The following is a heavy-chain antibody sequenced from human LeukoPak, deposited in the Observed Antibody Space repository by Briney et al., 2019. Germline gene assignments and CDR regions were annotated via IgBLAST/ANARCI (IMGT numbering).Heavy chain of an antibody. CDR1: GYTFTDYY. CDR2: INPRGGST. D-gene: IGHD6-6*01. J-gene: IGHJ4*02. CDR3: ARAGGSRSPFDY. V-gene: IGHV1-46*01. Sequence: ASVKVSCKASGYTFTDYYMHWVRQAPGQGLEWMGVINPRGGSTTYAQKFQGRVTMTRDTSTSTFYMVLSSLKSDDTAVYYCARAGGSRSPFDYWGQGTLVTASS.